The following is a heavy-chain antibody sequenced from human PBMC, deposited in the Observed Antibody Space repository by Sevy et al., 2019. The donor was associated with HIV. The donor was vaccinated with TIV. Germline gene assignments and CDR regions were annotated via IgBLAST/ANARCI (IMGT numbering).Heavy chain of an antibody. CDR2: IYYSGST. V-gene: IGHV4-59*08. CDR3: ARHERVIAARTVFDY. D-gene: IGHD6-6*01. J-gene: IGHJ4*02. CDR1: GGSISSYY. Sequence: SETLSLTCTVSGGSISSYYWSWIRQPPGKGLEWIGCIYYSGSTNYNPSLKSRVTISVDTSKNQFSLKLSSVTAADTAVYYCARHERVIAARTVFDYWGQGTLVTVSS.